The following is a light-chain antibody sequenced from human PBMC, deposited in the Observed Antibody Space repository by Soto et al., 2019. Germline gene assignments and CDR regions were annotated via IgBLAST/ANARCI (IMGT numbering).Light chain of an antibody. J-gene: IGKJ3*01. Sequence: IQMTQSPSTLSASVGDIVTISCRASQGIGNALGWYHQTPGRAPKLLIYDASTLESGVPSRFSGSRSGTEFTLTVSSLQPEDFATYYCQQFDDYPLTFGPGTRWIS. CDR2: DAS. CDR1: QGIGNA. CDR3: QQFDDYPLT. V-gene: IGKV1D-13*01.